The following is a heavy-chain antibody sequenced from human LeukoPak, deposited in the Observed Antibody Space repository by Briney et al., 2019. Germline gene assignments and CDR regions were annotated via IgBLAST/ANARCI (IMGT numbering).Heavy chain of an antibody. D-gene: IGHD1-14*01. V-gene: IGHV3-7*01. Sequence: GGSLRLSCAVSGFTFSNFWMNWARQAPGKGLEWVANINQDGNGKDYVDSVKGRFTISRDNAKSSLYLQMNSLRAEDTAVYYCVKGNGRRAFDIWGQGTMVTVSS. CDR3: VKGNGRRAFDI. CDR2: INQDGNGK. CDR1: GFTFSNFW. J-gene: IGHJ3*02.